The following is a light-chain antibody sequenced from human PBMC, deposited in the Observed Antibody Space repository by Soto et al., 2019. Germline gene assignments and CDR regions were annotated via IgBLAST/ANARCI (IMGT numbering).Light chain of an antibody. CDR1: QSISSW. Sequence: DIQMTQSPSTLSASVGDRVTITCRASQSISSWVAWYQQKPGKAPKLLIYDASSLESGLPSRFSGSGSGTEFPLTISRLQPDDFAPSYCQQYNSYSLKFGGGTKVEIK. J-gene: IGKJ4*02. CDR2: DAS. V-gene: IGKV1-5*01. CDR3: QQYNSYSLK.